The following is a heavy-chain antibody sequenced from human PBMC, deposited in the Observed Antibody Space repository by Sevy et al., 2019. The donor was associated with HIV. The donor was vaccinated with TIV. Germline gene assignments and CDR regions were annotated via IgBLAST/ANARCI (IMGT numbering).Heavy chain of an antibody. CDR3: ARDGRCSSTSCLLYFDS. J-gene: IGHJ4*02. V-gene: IGHV3-21*01. Sequence: GGSLRLSCAASGFTFSDYYMNWVRQAPGKGLEWVSSISSRSSYIHYADSVRGRFTISRDNAKNSLYLQMNSLRVDDTAVYFCARDGRCSSTSCLLYFDSWGQGALVTVSS. CDR2: ISSRSSYI. CDR1: GFTFSDYY. D-gene: IGHD2-2*01.